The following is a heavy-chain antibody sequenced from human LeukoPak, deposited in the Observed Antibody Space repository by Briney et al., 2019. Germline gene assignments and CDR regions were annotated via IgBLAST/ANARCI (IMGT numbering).Heavy chain of an antibody. J-gene: IGHJ4*02. CDR3: AREPYCSSTSCYEAGY. CDR2: IYTSGST. D-gene: IGHD2-2*01. V-gene: IGHV4-61*02. Sequence: PSETLSLTCTVSGGSISSGSYYWSWIRQPAGKGLEWIGRIYTSGSTNSNPSLKSRVTISVDTSKNQFSLKLSSVPAADTAVYYCAREPYCSSTSCYEAGYWGQGTLVTVSS. CDR1: GGSISSGSYY.